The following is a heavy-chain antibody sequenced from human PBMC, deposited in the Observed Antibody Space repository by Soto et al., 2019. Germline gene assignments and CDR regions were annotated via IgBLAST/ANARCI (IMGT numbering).Heavy chain of an antibody. CDR1: GYTFTSYG. CDR2: ISAYNGNT. J-gene: IGHJ3*02. V-gene: IGHV1-18*01. Sequence: ASVKVSCKASGYTFTSYGISWVRQAPGQGLEWMGWISAYNGNTNYAQKLQGRVTMTTDTSTSTAYMELRSLRSDDTAVYYCARDYRFMITFGGVIVRDYEPFKGAFDIWGQGTMVTVSS. CDR3: ARDYRFMITFGGVIVRDYEPFKGAFDI. D-gene: IGHD3-16*02.